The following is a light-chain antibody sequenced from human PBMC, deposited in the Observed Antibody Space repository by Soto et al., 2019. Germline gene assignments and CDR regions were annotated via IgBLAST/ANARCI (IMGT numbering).Light chain of an antibody. Sequence: EIVLTQSPGTLSLSPGERATLSCRASQSVSSSYLAWYQQKPGQAPRLLIYGASSRATGIPDRFSGSGSGTDFTLTISRLEPEDFAVYSCQQYGSSQTFGHGTKVEIK. V-gene: IGKV3-20*01. CDR2: GAS. CDR1: QSVSSSY. CDR3: QQYGSSQT. J-gene: IGKJ1*01.